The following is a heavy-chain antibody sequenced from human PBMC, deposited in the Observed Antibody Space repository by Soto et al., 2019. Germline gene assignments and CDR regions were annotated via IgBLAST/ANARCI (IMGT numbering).Heavy chain of an antibody. D-gene: IGHD1-26*01. Sequence: QVQLVQSRAEVEKPGASLKVSCKASGYTFTSYGISWVRQAPGQGLEWMGWISTYNGHTNFAQRFQGRVTMTTDTSTSTAYMELRSLRSEDTAVYYCGRVEYSGRKFDSWGQGTLVTVSS. CDR1: GYTFTSYG. CDR3: GRVEYSGRKFDS. J-gene: IGHJ4*02. CDR2: ISTYNGHT. V-gene: IGHV1-18*01.